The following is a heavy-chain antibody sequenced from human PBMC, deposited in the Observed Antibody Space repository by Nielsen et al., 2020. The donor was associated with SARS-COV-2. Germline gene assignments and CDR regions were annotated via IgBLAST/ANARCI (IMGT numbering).Heavy chain of an antibody. Sequence: SVKVSCKASGYTFTSYGISWVRQAPGQGLEWMGWISAYNGNTNYAQKLQGRVTMTTDTSTSTAYMELRSLRSDDTAVYYCAREKGSGWYSSYYYGMDVWGQGTTVTVSS. D-gene: IGHD6-19*01. CDR1: GYTFTSYG. CDR3: AREKGSGWYSSYYYGMDV. J-gene: IGHJ6*02. CDR2: ISAYNGNT. V-gene: IGHV1-18*01.